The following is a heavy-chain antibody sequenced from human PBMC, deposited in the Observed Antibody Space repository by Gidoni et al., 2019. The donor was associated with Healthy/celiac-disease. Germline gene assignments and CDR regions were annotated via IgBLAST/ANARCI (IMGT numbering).Heavy chain of an antibody. CDR1: GLSLSTSGMG. J-gene: IGHJ4*02. CDR3: ALTYYYDSSGYYYFDY. Sequence: QITFKESGPTLVKPPQTLTLTCTFSGLSLSTSGMGVGWIRQPPGKALELLALMYWDDDKRYRPSLKSRVTITKYTSKNQLALTMTNIDPVDTSTYYCALTYYYDSSGYYYFDYWGQGILVTVSS. CDR2: MYWDDDK. D-gene: IGHD3-22*01. V-gene: IGHV2-5*02.